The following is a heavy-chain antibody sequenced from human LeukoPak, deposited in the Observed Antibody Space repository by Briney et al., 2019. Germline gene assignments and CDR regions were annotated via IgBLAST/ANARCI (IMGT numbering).Heavy chain of an antibody. Sequence: PSETLSLTCTVSGGSISSSSYYWGWIRQPPGKGLEWIGSIYYSGSTYYNPSLKSRVTISVDTSKNQFSLKLSSVTAADTAVYYCARGTSQARDYYDSSGPQSDDAFDIWGQGTMVTVSS. CDR1: GGSISSSSYY. CDR3: ARGTSQARDYYDSSGPQSDDAFDI. V-gene: IGHV4-39*01. D-gene: IGHD3-22*01. CDR2: IYYSGST. J-gene: IGHJ3*02.